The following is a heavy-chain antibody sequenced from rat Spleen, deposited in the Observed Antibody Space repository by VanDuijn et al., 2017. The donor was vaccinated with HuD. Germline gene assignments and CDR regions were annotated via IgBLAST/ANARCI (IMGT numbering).Heavy chain of an antibody. J-gene: IGHJ2*01. CDR3: TTTYDGSYYYDY. CDR1: GFTFNNYV. D-gene: IGHD1-12*02. CDR2: ISYDGIST. V-gene: IGHV5-29*01. Sequence: EVQLVESGGGLVQPGRSLKLSCVASGFTFNNYVMAWVRQAPTKGLEWVAAISYDGISTYYRDSVKGRFTISRDNAKSTLYLQMDSLRSEDTATYYCTTTYDGSYYYDYWGQGVMVTVSS.